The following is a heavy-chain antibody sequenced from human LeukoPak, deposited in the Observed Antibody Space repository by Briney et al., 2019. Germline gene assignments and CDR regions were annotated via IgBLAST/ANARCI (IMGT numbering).Heavy chain of an antibody. CDR2: ISTSSGYI. J-gene: IGHJ4*02. D-gene: IGHD3-16*01. V-gene: IGHV3-21*01. CDR3: ASSDYVWGKPFYFDY. CDR1: GLTFTRCS. Sequence: PGGSLRLSCAASGLTFTRCSMSWVSQAPGKGLEWVSSISTSSGYIYYADSVMGRFTISRDNAKNPLYLQMNSLRPEETAVYYCASSDYVWGKPFYFDYWGQGTLVTVSS.